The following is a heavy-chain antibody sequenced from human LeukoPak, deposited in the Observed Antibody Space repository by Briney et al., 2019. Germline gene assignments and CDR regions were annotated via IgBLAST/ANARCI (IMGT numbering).Heavy chain of an antibody. D-gene: IGHD3-22*01. CDR1: GLTFSNYN. V-gene: IGHV3-48*01. CDR2: ISSSSSSI. J-gene: IGHJ4*02. CDR3: ARDYRPGGAMIVVVTPGVDY. Sequence: GGSLRLSCAASGLTFSNYNMNWVRQAPGKGLEWVSYISSSSSSIYYADSVKGRFTISRDNAKNSLYLQMNGLRAEDTAVYYCARDYRPGGAMIVVVTPGVDYWGQGTLVTVSS.